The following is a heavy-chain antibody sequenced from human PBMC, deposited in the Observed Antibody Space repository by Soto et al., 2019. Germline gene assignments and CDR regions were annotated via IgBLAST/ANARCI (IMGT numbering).Heavy chain of an antibody. J-gene: IGHJ6*02. V-gene: IGHV1-69*01. D-gene: IGHD6-6*01. CDR2: IIPIFGTA. CDR1: GGTFSSYA. CDR3: ARSTDIAARPQYYYYGMDV. Sequence: QVQLVQSGAEVKKPGSSVKVSCKASGGTFSSYAISWVRQAPGQGLEWMGGIIPIFGTANYAQKFQGRVTITADESTSPAYMELSSLRSADTAVYYCARSTDIAARPQYYYYGMDVWGQGTTVTVSS.